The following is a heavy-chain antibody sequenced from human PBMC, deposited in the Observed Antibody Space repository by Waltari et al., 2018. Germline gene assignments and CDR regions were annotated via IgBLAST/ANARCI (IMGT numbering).Heavy chain of an antibody. D-gene: IGHD1-26*01. Sequence: EVQLVQSGTQVKKPGESLRISCKASGYSFSSYWIGWVRQMPGEGMGWMGIIFPRDSATRTTPSSQGRVTISADKSTGTAYLQFSSLTASDTAMYFCARELIWPGELGPFDLWGQGTFVSVSS. J-gene: IGHJ3*01. CDR1: GYSFSSYW. CDR3: ARELIWPGELGPFDL. V-gene: IGHV5-51*01. CDR2: IFPRDSAT.